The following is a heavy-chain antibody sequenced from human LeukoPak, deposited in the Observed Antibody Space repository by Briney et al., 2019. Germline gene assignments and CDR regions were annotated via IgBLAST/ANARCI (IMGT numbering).Heavy chain of an antibody. D-gene: IGHD2/OR15-2a*01. CDR2: IYSGGST. CDR3: ARASFPYYFDY. Sequence: GGSLRLSCAASGFSVSSKYMSWVRQAPGKGLEWVSVIYSGGSTYYADSVKGRFTISRDNSKNTLYIQMNSLRAEDTAVYYCARASFPYYFDYWGQGTLVTVSS. CDR1: GFSVSSKY. J-gene: IGHJ4*02. V-gene: IGHV3-53*01.